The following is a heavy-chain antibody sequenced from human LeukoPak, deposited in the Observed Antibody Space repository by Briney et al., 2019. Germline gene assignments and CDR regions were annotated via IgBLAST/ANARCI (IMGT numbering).Heavy chain of an antibody. Sequence: GGSLRLSCAASGFTFSSYSMNWVRQAPGKGLEWVSSISSSSSYIYYADSVKGRFTISRDNAKNSLYLQMNSLRAEDTAVYYCARDMWSNYYYYYYYMDVWGKGTTVTVSS. CDR3: ARDMWSNYYYYYYYMDV. V-gene: IGHV3-21*01. D-gene: IGHD4-11*01. J-gene: IGHJ6*03. CDR1: GFTFSSYS. CDR2: ISSSSSYI.